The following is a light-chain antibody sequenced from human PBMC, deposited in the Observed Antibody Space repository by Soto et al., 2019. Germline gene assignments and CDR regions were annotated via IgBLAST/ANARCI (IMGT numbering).Light chain of an antibody. CDR1: QTISEY. V-gene: IGKV1-39*01. J-gene: IGKJ5*01. CDR2: AAS. CDR3: QHSHIPTIS. Sequence: PMNISPVFLSVSIGARATITCRASQTISEYLNWYQQKPGKAPKLLIYAASSLQSGVPSRFSGSGYGANFTLTICRLKPEDFATYYCQHSHIPTISFGEGTRLDIK.